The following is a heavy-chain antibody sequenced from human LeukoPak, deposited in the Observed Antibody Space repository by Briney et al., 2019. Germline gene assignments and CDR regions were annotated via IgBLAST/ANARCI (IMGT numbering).Heavy chain of an antibody. CDR1: GFPLSDYH. D-gene: IGHD3-10*01. J-gene: IGHJ4*02. V-gene: IGHV3-11*04. CDR2: ISCSGSTI. Sequence: GGSLRLSCGASGFPLSDYHMSWLREAPGKGLEWVSYISCSGSTIYYADSVKGRFTISRDNTKNSLYLQKNSLRAEDTAVYYCARQAVFDYFDYSGQGTLVTVSS. CDR3: ARQAVFDYFDY.